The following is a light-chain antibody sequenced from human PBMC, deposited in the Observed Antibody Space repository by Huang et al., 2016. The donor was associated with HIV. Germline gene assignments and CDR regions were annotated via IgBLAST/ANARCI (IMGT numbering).Light chain of an antibody. CDR1: QSVSNY. J-gene: IGKJ2*01. Sequence: EIVLTQSPATLSLSPGERATLSCRASQSVSNYLAWYQQKPGQAPRLLIFDTSTRATGIPDMFGGSGSGTDFTLTISSLEPEDFAVYYCQQRGDWPYTFGQGTKLEIK. V-gene: IGKV3-11*01. CDR2: DTS. CDR3: QQRGDWPYT.